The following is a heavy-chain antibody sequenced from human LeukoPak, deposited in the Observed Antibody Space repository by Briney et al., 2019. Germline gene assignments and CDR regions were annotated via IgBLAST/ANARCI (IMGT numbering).Heavy chain of an antibody. CDR3: AHSPKGHDYSYYMDV. Sequence: GGSLRLSCAASVFTFSSYGMHWVRQAPGKGLEWVAVLWYDGSNKYYADSVKGRFTISRDNSKTTLYLTTNSLRADDKAVYYCAHSPKGHDYSYYMDVWAKGTTVTVSS. J-gene: IGHJ6*03. V-gene: IGHV3-33*01. CDR1: VFTFSSYG. D-gene: IGHD4-11*01. CDR2: LWYDGSNK.